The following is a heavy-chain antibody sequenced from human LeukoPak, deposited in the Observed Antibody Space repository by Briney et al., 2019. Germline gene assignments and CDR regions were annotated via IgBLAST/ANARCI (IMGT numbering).Heavy chain of an antibody. CDR1: GFPFSNRW. V-gene: IGHV3-7*04. CDR2: IKADGSEK. J-gene: IGHJ4*02. D-gene: IGHD2-15*01. Sequence: PGGSLRLSCAASGFPFSNRWMSWVRQAPGKRLEWVANIKADGSEKYYVDSVKGRFTVSRENAKNSLYLQMNSLRAEDTGLYYCARCCGGGSCFDYWGRGTLVTVSS. CDR3: ARCCGGGSCFDY.